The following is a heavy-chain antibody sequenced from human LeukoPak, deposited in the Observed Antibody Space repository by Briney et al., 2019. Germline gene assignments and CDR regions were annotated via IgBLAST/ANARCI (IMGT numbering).Heavy chain of an antibody. D-gene: IGHD5-18*01. V-gene: IGHV4-31*03. Sequence: SETLSLTCTVSGGSISSGGYYWSWIRQHPGKGLEWIGYIYYSGNTYYNSSLKSRVIISVDTSKNQFSLKLSSVTAADTAVYYCARGVDTAMAYYFDYWGQGTLVTVSS. CDR3: ARGVDTAMAYYFDY. CDR2: IYYSGNT. J-gene: IGHJ4*02. CDR1: GGSISSGGYY.